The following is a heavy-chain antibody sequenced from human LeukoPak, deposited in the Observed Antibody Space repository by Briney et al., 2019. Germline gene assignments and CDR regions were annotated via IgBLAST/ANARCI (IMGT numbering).Heavy chain of an antibody. V-gene: IGHV3-7*01. D-gene: IGHD6-19*01. CDR3: ARWLYSSAWYFDS. J-gene: IGHJ4*02. Sequence: PGGSLRLSCAASGFMFSDYWMSWVRQAPGKGLEWVANINKDASTDAFVDSVKGRFTISRDNARNSLYLQMNSLRPEDTAVYYRARWLYSSAWYFDSWGQGTLVTVSS. CDR2: INKDASTD. CDR1: GFMFSDYW.